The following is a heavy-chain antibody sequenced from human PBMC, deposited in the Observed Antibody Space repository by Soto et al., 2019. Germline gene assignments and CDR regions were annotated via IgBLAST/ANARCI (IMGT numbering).Heavy chain of an antibody. Sequence: PGGSLRLSCAASGFTFSSYAMSWVRQAPGKGLEWVSAISGSGGSTYYADSVKGRFTISRDNSKNTLYLQMNSLRAEDTAVYYCAKGSRDLGYYYYGMDVWGQGTTVPVSS. J-gene: IGHJ6*02. CDR1: GFTFSSYA. CDR3: AKGSRDLGYYYYGMDV. CDR2: ISGSGGST. V-gene: IGHV3-23*01. D-gene: IGHD2-2*01.